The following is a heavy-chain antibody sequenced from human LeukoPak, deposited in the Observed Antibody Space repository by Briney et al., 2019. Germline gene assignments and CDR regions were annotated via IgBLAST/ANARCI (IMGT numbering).Heavy chain of an antibody. CDR2: ISSSSSYI. D-gene: IGHD5-18*01. CDR1: GFTFSSYS. J-gene: IGHJ4*02. Sequence: PGGSLRLSCAASGFTFSSYSMNWVRQAPGKGLEWVSSISSSSSYIYYADSVKGRLTISRDNAKNSLYLQMNSLRAEDTAVYYCASNSGTAMARYFDYWGQGTLVTVSS. V-gene: IGHV3-21*01. CDR3: ASNSGTAMARYFDY.